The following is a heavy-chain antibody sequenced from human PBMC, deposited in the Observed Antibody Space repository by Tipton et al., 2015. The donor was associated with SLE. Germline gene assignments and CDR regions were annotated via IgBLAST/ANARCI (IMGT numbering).Heavy chain of an antibody. D-gene: IGHD2-2*01. J-gene: IGHJ4*02. Sequence: QLVQSGAEVKPSETLSLTCAVYGGSFSGYYWSWIRQPPGKGLEWIGEINHSGSTNYNPSLKSRVTISVDTSKNQFSLKLSSVTAADTAVYYCASGNPVMPLWGQGTLVTVSS. CDR3: ASGNPVMPL. CDR1: GGSFSGYY. CDR2: INHSGST. V-gene: IGHV4-34*01.